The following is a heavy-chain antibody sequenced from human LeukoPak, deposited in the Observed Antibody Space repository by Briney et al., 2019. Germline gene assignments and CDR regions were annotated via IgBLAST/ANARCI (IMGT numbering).Heavy chain of an antibody. J-gene: IGHJ4*02. CDR1: GGSISSYY. Sequence: PSETLSLTCTVSGGSISSYYWSWIRQPPGQGLEWIGYIYYSGSTNYNPSLKSRVTISVDTSKNQFSLKLNSVTAADTAVYYCAREGRSSTPGYWGQGTLVTVSS. CDR3: AREGRSSTPGY. D-gene: IGHD2-15*01. CDR2: IYYSGST. V-gene: IGHV4-59*01.